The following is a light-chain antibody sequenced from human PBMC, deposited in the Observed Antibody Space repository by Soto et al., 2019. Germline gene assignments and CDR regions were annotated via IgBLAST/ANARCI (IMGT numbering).Light chain of an antibody. J-gene: IGKJ4*01. CDR1: QSVSSY. CDR3: QQRSNWPST. Sequence: EIVLTQSPATLSFSPGERAALSCRASQSVSSYLAWYQQKPGQAPRLLIYDASKRAPGIPARFTGSGSGTDFTLTTSSLEPEDFAVYFCQQRSNWPSTFGGGTKVEI. CDR2: DAS. V-gene: IGKV3-11*01.